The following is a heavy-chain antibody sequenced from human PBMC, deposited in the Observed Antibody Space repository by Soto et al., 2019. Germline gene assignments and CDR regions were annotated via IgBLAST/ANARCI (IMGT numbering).Heavy chain of an antibody. CDR3: AKECVLGFGDLDQIDY. V-gene: IGHV3-23*01. Sequence: EVQLLASGGGLVQPGGSLRLSYAASGFTFSSYAMSWVRQAPGKGLEWVSAISGSGGSTYYADSVKGRFTISRDNSKNTLYLQMNSLRAEDTAVYYCAKECVLGFGDLDQIDYWGQGTLVTVSS. CDR2: ISGSGGST. CDR1: GFTFSSYA. D-gene: IGHD3-10*01. J-gene: IGHJ4*02.